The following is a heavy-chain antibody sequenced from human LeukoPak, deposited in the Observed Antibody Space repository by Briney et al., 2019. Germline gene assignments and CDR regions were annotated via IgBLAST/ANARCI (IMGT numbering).Heavy chain of an antibody. D-gene: IGHD4-11*01. CDR2: IWYDGSNK. V-gene: IGHV3-33*06. Sequence: PGGSLRLSCAASGFTFNSYGMHWVRQAPGKGLEWVAIIWYDGSNKYYPDSVKGRFTLSRDNSKNTLYLQMNSLRAEDTAVYYCAKGGYTNYPDGYYYMDVWGKGTTVTVSS. J-gene: IGHJ6*03. CDR1: GFTFNSYG. CDR3: AKGGYTNYPDGYYYMDV.